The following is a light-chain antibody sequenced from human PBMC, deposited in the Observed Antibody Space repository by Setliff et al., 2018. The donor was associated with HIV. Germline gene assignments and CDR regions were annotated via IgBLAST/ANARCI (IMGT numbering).Light chain of an antibody. CDR2: DVK. Sequence: QSALTQPASVSGSPGQSITLSCTGTSSDVGGYNYVSWYQQHPDKAPKLMIYDVKSRPSGVSDRFSGSKSGNTASLTISGLQAEDEADYYCCSYAGSGPVFGAGTKVTVL. CDR1: SSDVGGYNY. CDR3: CSYAGSGPV. V-gene: IGLV2-23*02. J-gene: IGLJ1*01.